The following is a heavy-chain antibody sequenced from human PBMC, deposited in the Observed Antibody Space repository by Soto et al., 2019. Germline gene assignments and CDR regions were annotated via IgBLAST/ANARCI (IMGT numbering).Heavy chain of an antibody. CDR2: IYYRGST. CDR3: ARGYPVPAAPYSWFDP. D-gene: IGHD2-2*01. J-gene: IGHJ5*02. CDR1: GDSVSSGNYY. Sequence: QVQLQESGPGLVKPSETLSLTCTVSGDSVSSGNYYWSWIRQPPGKGLEWFGHIYYRGSTSYNPSLRSRVTMSVDTSKNQFSLKLSAVTAADTAVYYCARGYPVPAAPYSWFDPWGQGTLVTVSS. V-gene: IGHV4-61*01.